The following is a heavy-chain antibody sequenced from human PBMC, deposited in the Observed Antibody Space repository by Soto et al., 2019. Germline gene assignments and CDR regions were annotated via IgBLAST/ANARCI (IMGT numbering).Heavy chain of an antibody. V-gene: IGHV3-30-3*01. CDR3: ARDWGRSYYYGMDV. CDR1: VFIFSDYA. J-gene: IGHJ6*02. CDR2: LIDDGYFQ. Sequence: QVQLVDSGGGVVQPERSLRLTCRASVFIFSDYAIHWVRQAPGRGLEWVAVLIDDGYFQYYADSVKGRFTISSDKSYNTAYLHMGSLRVDHTADYYCARDWGRSYYYGMDVWGQGTTVIVSS. D-gene: IGHD3-10*01.